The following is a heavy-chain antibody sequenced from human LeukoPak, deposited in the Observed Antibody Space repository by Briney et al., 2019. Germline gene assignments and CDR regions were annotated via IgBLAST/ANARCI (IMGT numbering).Heavy chain of an antibody. CDR3: ARDSPTDY. V-gene: IGHV3-48*01. CDR2: ISSNSRTI. CDR1: GLTVSSNY. Sequence: GGSLRLSCAASGLTVSSNYMNWVRQAPGKGLEWISYISSNSRTIYYADSVKGRFTISRDNDKNSLYLEMNSLRAEDTAVYYCARDSPTDYWGQGTLVTVSS. J-gene: IGHJ4*02.